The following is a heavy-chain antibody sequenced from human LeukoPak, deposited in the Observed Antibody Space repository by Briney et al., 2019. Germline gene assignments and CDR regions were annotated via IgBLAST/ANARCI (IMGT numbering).Heavy chain of an antibody. CDR2: IVVGSGNT. CDR3: AAGAYVLRYFDWLPSSPFDP. D-gene: IGHD3-9*01. Sequence: GTSVKVSCKASGFTFTSSAVQWVRHARGQRLEWIGWIVVGSGNTNYAQKFQERVTITRDMSTSTAYMELSSLRSEDTAVYYCAAGAYVLRYFDWLPSSPFDPWGQGTLVTVSS. CDR1: GFTFTSSA. V-gene: IGHV1-58*01. J-gene: IGHJ5*02.